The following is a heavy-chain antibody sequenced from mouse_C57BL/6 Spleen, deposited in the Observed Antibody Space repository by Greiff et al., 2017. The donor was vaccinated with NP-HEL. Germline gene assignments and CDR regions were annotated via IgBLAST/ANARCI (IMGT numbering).Heavy chain of an antibody. V-gene: IGHV1-80*01. J-gene: IGHJ4*01. CDR1: GYAFSSYW. CDR2: IYPGDGDT. D-gene: IGHD1-1*01. CDR3: ARDGYGSHYAMDY. Sequence: VMLVESGAELVKPGASVKISCKASGYAFSSYWMNWVKQRPGKGLEWIGQIYPGDGDTNYNGKFKGKATLTADKSSSTAYMQLSSLTSEDSAVYFCARDGYGSHYAMDYWGQGTSVTVSS.